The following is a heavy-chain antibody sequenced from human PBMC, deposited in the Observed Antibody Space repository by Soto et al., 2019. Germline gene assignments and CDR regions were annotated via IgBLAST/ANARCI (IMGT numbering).Heavy chain of an antibody. D-gene: IGHD2-2*01. Sequence: PGGSLRLSCAASGFTFDDYAMHWVRQAPGKGLEWVSGISWNSGSIGYADSVKGRFTISRDNAKNSLYLQMNSLRAEDTALYYCAKEVGYCSSTSCPNYYYYYYYMDVWGKGTTVTVSS. CDR2: ISWNSGSI. CDR3: AKEVGYCSSTSCPNYYYYYYYMDV. CDR1: GFTFDDYA. V-gene: IGHV3-9*01. J-gene: IGHJ6*03.